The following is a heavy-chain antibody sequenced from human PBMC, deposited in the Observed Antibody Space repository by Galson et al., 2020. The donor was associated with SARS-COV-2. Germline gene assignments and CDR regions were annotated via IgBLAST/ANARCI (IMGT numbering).Heavy chain of an antibody. CDR2: IPSNGGTS. D-gene: IGHD6-13*01. J-gene: IGHJ4*02. V-gene: IGHV3-64D*09. CDR1: AFTPSAFA. CDR3: LSFSSTRDNC. Sequence: GGSLRLSWSASAFTPSAFAMHWVRHAPGKGLEYVSAIPSNGGTSFYADSVNGRFTMSRDNAKNTFYLQMTGLRVEDTAFYYCLSFSSTRDNCWGQGTLVTVTS.